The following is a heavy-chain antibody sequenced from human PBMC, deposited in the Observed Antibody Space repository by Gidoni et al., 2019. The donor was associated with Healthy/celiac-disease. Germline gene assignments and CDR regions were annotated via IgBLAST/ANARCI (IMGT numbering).Heavy chain of an antibody. CDR3: ARGPDYGDYRFDY. CDR2: LNHSGST. Sequence: VQLQQWGAGLLKPSETLSLTFAVYGGSFSGYYWSWIRQPPGKGLEWIGELNHSGSTNYNPSLKSRVTISVDTSKNQFSLKLSSVTAADTAVYYCARGPDYGDYRFDYWGQGTLVTVSA. J-gene: IGHJ4*02. D-gene: IGHD4-17*01. V-gene: IGHV4-34*01. CDR1: GGSFSGYY.